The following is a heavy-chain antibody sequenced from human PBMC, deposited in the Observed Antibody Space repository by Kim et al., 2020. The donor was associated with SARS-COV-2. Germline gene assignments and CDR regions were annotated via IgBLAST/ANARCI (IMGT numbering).Heavy chain of an antibody. V-gene: IGHV4-31*03. Sequence: SETLSLTCTVSGGSISSGGYYWSWIRQYPGKGLEWIGYIYYSGSTYYNPSLKSRLTISVDTSKNQFSLKLSSVTAADTAVYYCARDTHFTHAFDIWGQGTMVTVSS. CDR3: ARDTHFTHAFDI. CDR1: GGSISSGGYY. D-gene: IGHD3-3*02. J-gene: IGHJ3*02. CDR2: IYYSGST.